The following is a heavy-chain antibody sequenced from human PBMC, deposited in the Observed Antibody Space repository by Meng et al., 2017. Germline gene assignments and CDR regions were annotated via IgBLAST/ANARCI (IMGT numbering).Heavy chain of an antibody. J-gene: IGHJ4*02. CDR2: IYSGGST. CDR1: GFSVTTSY. V-gene: IGHV3-53*01. CDR3: ARDSSSGWYHNY. Sequence: EGQVGGAGGGCVQPGGSLRLSCTASGFSVTTSYMSWVRQAPGKGLEWVSVIYSGGSTYYADSVKGRFSISRDNSKNTLYLQMNSLRAEDTAVYFCARDSSSGWYHNYWGQGTLVTVSS. D-gene: IGHD6-19*01.